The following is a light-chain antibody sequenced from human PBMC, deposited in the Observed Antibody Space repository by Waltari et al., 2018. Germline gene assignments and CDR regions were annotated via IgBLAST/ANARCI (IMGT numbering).Light chain of an antibody. Sequence: SVLTQPPSASGTPGPRVTISCSGSSSNIGNNVVNCYQQVPGTTPKLLIYRNDQRPSGVPDRFSGSKSGTSASLAISGLRSEDEADYYCAAWDDSLHGRWEFGGGTKVTVL. CDR2: RND. CDR1: SSNIGNNV. V-gene: IGLV1-44*01. J-gene: IGLJ3*02. CDR3: AAWDDSLHGRWE.